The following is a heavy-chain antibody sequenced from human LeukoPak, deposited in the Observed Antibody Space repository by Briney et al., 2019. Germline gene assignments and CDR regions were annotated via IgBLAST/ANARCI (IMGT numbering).Heavy chain of an antibody. V-gene: IGHV4-39*07. CDR3: ARDVNDAFDI. Sequence: SETLSLTCTVSGGSISSSSYYWGWIRQPPGKGLEWIGSIYYSGSTYYNPTLKSRVTISVETSKNQFSLRLSSVTAADTALYYCARDVNDAFDIWGQGTMVTVSS. J-gene: IGHJ3*02. D-gene: IGHD2/OR15-2a*01. CDR2: IYYSGST. CDR1: GGSISSSSYY.